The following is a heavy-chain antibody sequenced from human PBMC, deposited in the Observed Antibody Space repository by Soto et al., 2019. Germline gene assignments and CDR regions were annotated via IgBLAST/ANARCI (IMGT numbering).Heavy chain of an antibody. D-gene: IGHD2-15*01. J-gene: IGHJ6*02. V-gene: IGHV3-64*01. Sequence: GGSLRLSCAASGFTFSSFAMHWVRQAPGKGLEYVSVINSNGGNTDYASSAKGRFTISRDNSKNTLYLQMGSLRAEDMAVYYCARRTPFGYGLDVWGLRTTVTVSS. CDR2: INSNGGNT. CDR3: ARRTPFGYGLDV. CDR1: GFTFSSFA.